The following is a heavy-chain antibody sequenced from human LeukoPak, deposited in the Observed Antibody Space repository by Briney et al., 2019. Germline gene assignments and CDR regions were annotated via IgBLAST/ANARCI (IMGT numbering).Heavy chain of an antibody. Sequence: QPGGSLRLSCAASGFTFSSYWMSWVRQAPGKGLEWVANIKQDGSEKYYVDPVTGRFTTPRENAKNSLYLKMNSPRAEDTAVYYCARVGGRSYASLFDYWGQGTLVTVSS. CDR3: ARVGGRSYASLFDY. D-gene: IGHD2-2*01. CDR2: IKQDGSEK. J-gene: IGHJ4*02. CDR1: GFTFSSYW. V-gene: IGHV3-7*01.